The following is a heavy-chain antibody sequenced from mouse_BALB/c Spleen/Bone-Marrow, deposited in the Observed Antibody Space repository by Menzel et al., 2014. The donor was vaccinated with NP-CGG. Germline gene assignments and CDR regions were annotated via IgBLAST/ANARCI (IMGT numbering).Heavy chain of an antibody. D-gene: IGHD2-10*02. V-gene: IGHV1-80*01. Sequence: QVQLQQSGAELVRPGSSVKISCKASGYAFSSYWMNWMKQRPGQGLEWIGQIYPGDGDTNYNEKFKGKATLTADRSSSTAYMQLSSLTSEDSAVYFCARQYGNYFDYRGQGTTLTVSS. CDR3: ARQYGNYFDY. CDR2: IYPGDGDT. J-gene: IGHJ2*01. CDR1: GYAFSSYW.